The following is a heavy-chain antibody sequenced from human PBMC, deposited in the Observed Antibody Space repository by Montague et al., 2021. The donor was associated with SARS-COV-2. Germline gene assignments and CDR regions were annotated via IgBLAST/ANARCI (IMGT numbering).Heavy chain of an antibody. CDR1: GDSIRNYF. Sequence: SETLSLTCTVSGDSIRNYFWSWIRQPPGKGLEWIGYIYYYGNTHXNPSLKSRATISIDTSGNLFSLQLRSVTAADTAVYFCAKEFGWGSINPTYWGQGVLVTVSS. J-gene: IGHJ4*02. D-gene: IGHD3-10*01. CDR3: AKEFGWGSINPTY. V-gene: IGHV4-59*01. CDR2: IYYYGNT.